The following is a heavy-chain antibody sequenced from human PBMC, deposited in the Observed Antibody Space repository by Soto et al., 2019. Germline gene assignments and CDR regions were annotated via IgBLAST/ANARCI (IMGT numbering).Heavy chain of an antibody. D-gene: IGHD2-21*02. V-gene: IGHV4-4*01. CDR1: GGTVASSHW. CDR3: AREIVTAGGNNYFDP. Sequence: LSLTCGVSGGTVASSHWWSWVRQSPGGGLEWIGNVYHTGDTNLNPSLQSRVTISVDKSNNQFSLRLNSLTAADTAVYFCAREIVTAGGNNYFDPWGPGTMVTVYS. CDR2: VYHTGDT. J-gene: IGHJ5*02.